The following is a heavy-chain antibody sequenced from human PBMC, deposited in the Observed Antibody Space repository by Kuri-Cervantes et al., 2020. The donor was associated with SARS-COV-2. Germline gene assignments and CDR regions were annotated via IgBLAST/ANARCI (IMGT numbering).Heavy chain of an antibody. D-gene: IGHD1-14*01. CDR1: GGTFSSYA. CDR2: IIPILGIA. J-gene: IGHJ6*02. V-gene: IGHV1-69*04. CDR3: ARDLRPTTYYYFYGMNV. Sequence: SVKVSCKASGGTFSSYAISWVRQAPGQGLEWMGRIIPILGIANYAQKFQGRVTVTGDTSISTAFMELSNLRSDDTAVYYCARDLRPTTYYYFYGMNVWGQGTTVTVSS.